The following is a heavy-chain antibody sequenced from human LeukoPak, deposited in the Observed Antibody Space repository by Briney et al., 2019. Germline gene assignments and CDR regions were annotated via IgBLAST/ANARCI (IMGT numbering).Heavy chain of an antibody. Sequence: GASVKVSCKASGYTFTGYYMHWVRQAPGQGLEWMGWISAYNGNTNYAQKLQGRVTMTTDTSTSTAYMELRSLRSDDTAVYYCARDHYYDSSGYSGDSDYWGQGTLVTVSS. J-gene: IGHJ4*02. V-gene: IGHV1-18*04. CDR3: ARDHYYDSSGYSGDSDY. CDR1: GYTFTGYY. CDR2: ISAYNGNT. D-gene: IGHD3-22*01.